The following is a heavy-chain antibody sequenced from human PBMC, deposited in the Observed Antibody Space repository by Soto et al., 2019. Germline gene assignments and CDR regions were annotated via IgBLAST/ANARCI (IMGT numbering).Heavy chain of an antibody. V-gene: IGHV1-69*06. Sequence: GASVKVSCKASGGTFSSYAISWVRQAPGHGLEWMGGIIPIFGTANYAQKFQGRVTITADKSTSTAYMELSSLRSEDTAVYYCARDRLAGLHHYDYWGQGTLVTVSS. CDR2: IIPIFGTA. D-gene: IGHD5-12*01. CDR1: GGTFSSYA. CDR3: ARDRLAGLHHYDY. J-gene: IGHJ4*02.